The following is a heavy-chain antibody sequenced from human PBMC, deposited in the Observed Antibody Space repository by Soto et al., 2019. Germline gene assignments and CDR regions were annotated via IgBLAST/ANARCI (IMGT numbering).Heavy chain of an antibody. CDR2: MWYHGRDL. Sequence: GGSLRLSCAASGFSFSDYVMHWVRQAPGKGLEWVAVMWYHGRDLFYTDSVKGRFTISRDNSKNTLFLQMNSLRADDTAVYYCARYGTRGDWWGLGTQVTVSS. CDR1: GFSFSDYV. CDR3: ARYGTRGDW. V-gene: IGHV3-33*01. J-gene: IGHJ5*01. D-gene: IGHD3-10*01.